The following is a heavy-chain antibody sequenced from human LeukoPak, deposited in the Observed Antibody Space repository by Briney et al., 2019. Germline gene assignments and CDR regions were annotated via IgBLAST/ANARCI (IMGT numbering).Heavy chain of an antibody. CDR2: IYHGGST. V-gene: IGHV4-4*02. CDR3: ARRSYDYVWGSYAFDY. Sequence: PSGTLSLTCAVSGGSISSSNWWSWVRQPPGKELEWIGEIYHGGSTNYNPSLKSRVTISVDKSKNQFSLKLSSVTAADTAVYYCARRSYDYVWGSYAFDYWGQGTLVTVSS. D-gene: IGHD3-16*01. J-gene: IGHJ4*02. CDR1: GGSISSSNW.